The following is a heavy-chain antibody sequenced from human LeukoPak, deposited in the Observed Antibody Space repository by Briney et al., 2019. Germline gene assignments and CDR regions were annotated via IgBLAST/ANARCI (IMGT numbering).Heavy chain of an antibody. Sequence: SVKVSCKASGGTFSSYAFSWVRQAPGQGLEWMGGIIPIFGAANYARKFQGRVTITADESTSTAYMELSSLRSEDTAVYYCASVSGYYGSDWFDPWGQGTLVTVSS. CDR3: ASVSGYYGSDWFDP. V-gene: IGHV1-69*13. D-gene: IGHD3-10*01. CDR1: GGTFSSYA. J-gene: IGHJ5*02. CDR2: IIPIFGAA.